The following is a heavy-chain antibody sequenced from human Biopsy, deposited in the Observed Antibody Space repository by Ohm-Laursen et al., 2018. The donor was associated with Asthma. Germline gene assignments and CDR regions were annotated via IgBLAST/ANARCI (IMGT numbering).Heavy chain of an antibody. Sequence: SQTLSLTCCVSGYSISNGGYYWTWVHQRPGKGLEWIGNIYHRGNTKYNPSLKSRLSFSVDTSKNQFSLKLSSVTAADTAIYFCARDYYDFWNRSVYTYFGMDVWGRGTTVVVSS. V-gene: IGHV4-31*03. CDR2: IYHRGNT. D-gene: IGHD3-3*01. CDR3: ARDYYDFWNRSVYTYFGMDV. J-gene: IGHJ6*02. CDR1: GYSISNGGYY.